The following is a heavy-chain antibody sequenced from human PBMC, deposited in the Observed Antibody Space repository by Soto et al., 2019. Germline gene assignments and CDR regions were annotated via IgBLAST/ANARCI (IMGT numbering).Heavy chain of an antibody. CDR3: ARHRDSALFTPFFDF. V-gene: IGHV3-30-3*01. CDR1: GFTFSSYA. J-gene: IGHJ4*02. D-gene: IGHD3-10*02. Sequence: QVQLVESGGGVVQPERSLRLSCAVSGFTFSSYAMHWVRQAPGKGLEWVAVISYDGSDKDYADSVRGRFIISRDNSRHRRLLQMNSLRAGVSAVYYCARHRDSALFTPFFDFWGRGARVAVSS. CDR2: ISYDGSDK.